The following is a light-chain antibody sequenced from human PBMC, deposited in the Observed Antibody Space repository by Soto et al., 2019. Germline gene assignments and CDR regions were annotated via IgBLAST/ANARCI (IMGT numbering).Light chain of an antibody. CDR3: CSHAGGTSLL. Sequence: QSVLAQPASVSGSPGQSISLSCTATTTGVGNFVSWYQLHPDRAPKLIIYDVIKRPSGVSSRFSGSKSGNTASLTISRLQAEDEADYYCCSHAGGTSLLFGGGTKLTVL. J-gene: IGLJ3*02. CDR2: DVI. CDR1: TTGVGNF. V-gene: IGLV2-23*01.